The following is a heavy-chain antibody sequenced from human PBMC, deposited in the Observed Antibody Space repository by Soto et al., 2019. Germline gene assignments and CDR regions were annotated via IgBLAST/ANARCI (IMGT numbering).Heavy chain of an antibody. CDR2: ISGSGSYT. Sequence: GGSLRLSCVTSGFTFSDYYMGWVRQAPGKGLELVSYISGSGSYTLYADSVKGRFTVSRDNANNSLSLLMSSLRGEDTAIYYCVXDSSPYYGGRKEFGAFDIWGLGTVVTV. D-gene: IGHD2-21*01. V-gene: IGHV3-11*06. J-gene: IGHJ3*02. CDR1: GFTFSDYY. CDR3: VXDSSPYYGGRKEFGAFDI.